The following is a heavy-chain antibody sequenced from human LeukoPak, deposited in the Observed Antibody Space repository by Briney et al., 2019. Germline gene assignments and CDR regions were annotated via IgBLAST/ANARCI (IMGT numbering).Heavy chain of an antibody. J-gene: IGHJ4*02. CDR3: ARGGDPGSIDY. CDR2: INEDGREY. V-gene: IGHV3-7*01. CDR1: GFRFSDYW. Sequence: GGSLRLSCEVSGFRFSDYWMGWVRQAPGKGLEWVANINEDGREYYYVDSVKGRITISRHNAKNSLYLQMTSLRAGDTAVYYCARGGDPGSIDYWGQGTLVTVSS. D-gene: IGHD3-10*01.